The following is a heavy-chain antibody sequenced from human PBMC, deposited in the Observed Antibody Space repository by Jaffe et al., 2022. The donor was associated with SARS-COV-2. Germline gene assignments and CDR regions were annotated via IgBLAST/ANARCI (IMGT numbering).Heavy chain of an antibody. V-gene: IGHV5-51*01. D-gene: IGHD3-10*01. CDR1: GYSFTSYW. Sequence: EVQLVQSGAEVKKPGESLKISCKGSGYSFTSYWIGWVRQMPGKGLEWMGIIYPGDSDTRYSPSFQGQVTISADKSISTAYLQWSSLKASDTAMYYCARHYYGSGSYYSLPHYYYGMDVWGQGTTVTVSS. CDR3: ARHYYGSGSYYSLPHYYYGMDV. J-gene: IGHJ6*02. CDR2: IYPGDSDT.